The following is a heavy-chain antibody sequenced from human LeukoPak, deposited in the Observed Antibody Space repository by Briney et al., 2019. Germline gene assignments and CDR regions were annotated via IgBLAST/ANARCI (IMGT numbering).Heavy chain of an antibody. CDR3: ASQDAAGYYFGY. CDR2: IYYTGNT. CDR1: GGSFSGYS. J-gene: IGHJ4*02. V-gene: IGHV4-34*11. Sequence: SETLSLTCAVYGGSFSGYSWTWIRQPPGKGLEWIGYIYYTGNTNHNPSLKSRATISVDTSKNQFSLKLTSVTPADTAVYYCASQDAAGYYFGYWGQGTLVTVPS. D-gene: IGHD6-25*01.